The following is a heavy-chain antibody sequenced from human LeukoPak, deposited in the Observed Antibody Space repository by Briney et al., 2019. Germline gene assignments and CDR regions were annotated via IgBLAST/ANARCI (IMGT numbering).Heavy chain of an antibody. CDR3: ARGRNCSSTSCYPWGV. CDR2: IDPSDSYT. CDR1: GYSFTSYW. Sequence: GESLKIPCKGSGYSFTSYWISRVRQMPGKSLEWMGMIDPSDSYTNYSPSFQGHVTISADKSISTAYLQLSSLKASDTATYYCARGRNCSSTSCYPWGVWGQGTTVTVSS. D-gene: IGHD2-2*01. J-gene: IGHJ6*01. V-gene: IGHV5-10-1*01.